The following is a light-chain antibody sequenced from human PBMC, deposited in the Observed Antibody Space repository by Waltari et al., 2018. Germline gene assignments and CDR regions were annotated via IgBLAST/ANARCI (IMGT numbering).Light chain of an antibody. CDR3: QQFKSFLFT. CDR2: GTS. Sequence: DIQLTQSPSFLSASVGDRVTITCRASQGTNNYLAWYQQKPGKAPNLLIYGTSTVQSGVPARFSGSQSGTEFTLTISSLQPEDFATYYCQQFKSFLFTFGQATRLDIK. V-gene: IGKV1-9*01. J-gene: IGKJ5*01. CDR1: QGTNNY.